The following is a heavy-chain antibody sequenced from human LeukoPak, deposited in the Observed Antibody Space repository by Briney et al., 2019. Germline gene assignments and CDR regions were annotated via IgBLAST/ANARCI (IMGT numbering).Heavy chain of an antibody. J-gene: IGHJ4*02. CDR1: GFTFDDYG. Sequence: GGSLRLSCAASGFTFDDYGMSWVRQAPGKGLEWVSGINWNGGSTGYADSVKGRFTISRDNAKNFLYLQMNSLRAEDTALYHCARGGYYDFWSALNWGQGTLVTVSS. D-gene: IGHD3-3*01. V-gene: IGHV3-20*01. CDR3: ARGGYYDFWSALN. CDR2: INWNGGST.